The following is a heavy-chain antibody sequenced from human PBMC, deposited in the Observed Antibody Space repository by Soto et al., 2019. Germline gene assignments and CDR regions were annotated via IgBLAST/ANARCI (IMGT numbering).Heavy chain of an antibody. CDR2: IYTSGST. D-gene: IGHD6-13*01. J-gene: IGHJ5*02. CDR3: ARDGRDIAAADPYNWFDP. Sequence: ASETLSLTCTVSGVSISSYYWSWIRQPAGKGLEWIGRIYTSGSTNYNPSLQSRVTMSVDTSKNQFSLKLSSVTAADTAVYYCARDGRDIAAADPYNWFDPWGQGTLVTVSS. V-gene: IGHV4-4*07. CDR1: GVSISSYY.